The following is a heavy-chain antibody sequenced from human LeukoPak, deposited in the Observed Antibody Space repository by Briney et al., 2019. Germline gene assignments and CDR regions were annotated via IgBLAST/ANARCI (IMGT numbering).Heavy chain of an antibody. J-gene: IGHJ4*02. Sequence: GGSLRLSCAASGFTFSNYWMHWVRQDPGKGLVWVSYINPDGSNTNYADSVKGRFTISRDNAKNALYLQMNSLRAEDTAVYYCSKDLHYGSADYWGQGTLVTVSS. CDR1: GFTFSNYW. D-gene: IGHD3-10*01. V-gene: IGHV3-74*01. CDR2: INPDGSNT. CDR3: SKDLHYGSADY.